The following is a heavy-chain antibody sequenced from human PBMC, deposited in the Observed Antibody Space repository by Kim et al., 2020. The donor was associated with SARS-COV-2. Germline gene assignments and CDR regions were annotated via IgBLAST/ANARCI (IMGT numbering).Heavy chain of an antibody. J-gene: IGHJ4*02. Sequence: KGRFTISSDNAKNSLYLQMNSLRAEDTAVYYCARYSPPDSIVGLDNYFDYWGQGTLVTVSS. CDR3: ARYSPPDSIVGLDNYFDY. D-gene: IGHD1-26*01. V-gene: IGHV3-11*01.